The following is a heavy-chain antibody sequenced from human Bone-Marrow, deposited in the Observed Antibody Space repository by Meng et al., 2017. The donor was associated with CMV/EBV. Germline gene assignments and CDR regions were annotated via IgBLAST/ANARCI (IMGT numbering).Heavy chain of an antibody. Sequence: ASVKVSCKASGYTFTSYGISWVRQAPGQGLEWMGWISAYNGNTNYAQKLQGRVTMTRNTSISTAYMELSSLRSEDTAVYYCARVNIVVVPAALYYYYYGMDVWGQGTTVTVSS. CDR3: ARVNIVVVPAALYYYYYGMDV. CDR2: ISAYNGNT. V-gene: IGHV1-18*01. D-gene: IGHD2-2*01. J-gene: IGHJ6*02. CDR1: GYTFTSYG.